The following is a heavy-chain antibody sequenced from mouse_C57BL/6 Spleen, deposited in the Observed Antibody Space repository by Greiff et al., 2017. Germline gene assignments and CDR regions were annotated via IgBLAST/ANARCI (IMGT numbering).Heavy chain of an antibody. V-gene: IGHV8-12*01. J-gene: IGHJ3*01. D-gene: IGHD2-1*01. CDR3: ARFIYYGNYGWFAY. CDR1: GFSLSTSGMG. CDR2: IYWDDDK. Sequence: QVTLKESGPGILQSSQTLSLTCSFSGFSLSTSGMGVSWIRQPSGKGLEWLAHIYWDDDKRYNPSLKSRLTISKDTSRNQVFLKITSVDTADTATYYCARFIYYGNYGWFAYWGQGTLVTVSA.